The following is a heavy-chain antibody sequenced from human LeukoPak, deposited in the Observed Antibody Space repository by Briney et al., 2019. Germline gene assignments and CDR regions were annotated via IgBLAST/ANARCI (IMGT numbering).Heavy chain of an antibody. CDR1: GFIFDDYA. CDR2: ISWNSGSI. CDR3: ARGGYYYDSSGGAFDI. V-gene: IGHV3-9*01. J-gene: IGHJ3*02. D-gene: IGHD3-22*01. Sequence: GGSLRLSCAASGFIFDDYAIHWVRQAPGKGLEWVSGISWNSGSIGYADSVKGRFTISRDNAKSSLHLQMSTLRAEDTAVYYCARGGYYYDSSGGAFDIWGQGTMVTVSS.